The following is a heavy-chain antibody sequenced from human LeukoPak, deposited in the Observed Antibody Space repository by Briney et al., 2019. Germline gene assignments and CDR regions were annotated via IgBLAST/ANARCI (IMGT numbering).Heavy chain of an antibody. CDR2: ISDSGNTI. D-gene: IGHD1-7*01. J-gene: IGHJ3*02. Sequence: GGSLRLSCAASGFTFSDYCMSWIRQAPGKGLEWVSYISDSGNTIHSADSVKGRFTISRDNAKNSLYLQMNSLRAEDTAVYYCARARDNWNYEAFDIWGQGTMVTVSS. CDR3: ARARDNWNYEAFDI. CDR1: GFTFSDYC. V-gene: IGHV3-11*01.